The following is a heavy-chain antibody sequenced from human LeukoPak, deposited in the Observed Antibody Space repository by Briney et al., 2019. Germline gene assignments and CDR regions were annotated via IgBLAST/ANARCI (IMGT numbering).Heavy chain of an antibody. V-gene: IGHV5-51*01. Sequence: GESLKISCKGYGYSFTNSWIGWGRQMPGKGLEWMGIIYPGDSDTRYSPSFQGQVTISADKSISTAYLQWSSLKASDTAIYYCARHPSGTYSPFDYWGQGTLVTVSS. D-gene: IGHD1-26*01. CDR2: IYPGDSDT. CDR3: ARHPSGTYSPFDY. CDR1: GYSFTNSW. J-gene: IGHJ4*02.